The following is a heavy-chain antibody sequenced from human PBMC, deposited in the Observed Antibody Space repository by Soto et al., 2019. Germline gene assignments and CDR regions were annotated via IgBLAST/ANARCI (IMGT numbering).Heavy chain of an antibody. CDR3: ARGAYSDSSSYFDY. Sequence: QVQLQESGPGLVKPSQTLSLTCTVSGDSISSGDHYWSRIRQPPGKGLEWIGYIYYSGTTYSRPSLQSRVTISVDTSKNQFSLKLNSVTAADTAVYYCARGAYSDSSSYFDYWGQGTLVPVSS. CDR1: GDSISSGDHY. CDR2: IYYSGTT. V-gene: IGHV4-30-4*01. D-gene: IGHD6-6*01. J-gene: IGHJ4*02.